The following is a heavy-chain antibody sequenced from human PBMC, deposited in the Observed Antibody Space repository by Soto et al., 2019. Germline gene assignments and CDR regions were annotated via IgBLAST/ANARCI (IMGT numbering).Heavy chain of an antibody. Sequence: PGGSLRLSCAASGFTFSSYEMNWVRRAPGKGLEWVSYISSSGSTIYYADSVKGRFTISRDNAKNSLYLQMNSLRAEDTAVYYCASGLGYYYGMDVWGQGTTVTVSS. CDR1: GFTFSSYE. CDR2: ISSSGSTI. CDR3: ASGLGYYYGMDV. V-gene: IGHV3-48*03. J-gene: IGHJ6*02.